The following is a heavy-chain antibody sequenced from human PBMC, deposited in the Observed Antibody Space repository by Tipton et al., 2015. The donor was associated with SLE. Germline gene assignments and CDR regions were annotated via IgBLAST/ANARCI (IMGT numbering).Heavy chain of an antibody. CDR2: IYHSGST. CDR1: GYSISSGYY. V-gene: IGHV4-38-2*01. J-gene: IGHJ4*02. CDR3: ARALPDSSGLAFDH. Sequence: GLVKPSQTLSLTCAVSGYSISSGYYWGWIRQPPGKGLEWIGSIYHSGSTYYNPSLKSRVTISVDTSKNQFSLKLSSVTAADTAVYYCARALPDSSGLAFDHWGQGILVTVSS. D-gene: IGHD3-22*01.